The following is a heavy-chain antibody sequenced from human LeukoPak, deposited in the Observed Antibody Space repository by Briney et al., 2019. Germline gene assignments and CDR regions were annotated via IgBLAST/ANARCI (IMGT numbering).Heavy chain of an antibody. J-gene: IGHJ4*02. V-gene: IGHV3-53*01. CDR3: AREGEKGDGYNHGFDY. Sequence: HPGGSLRLSCATSGFTVSSKYMSWIRQAPGKGLEWVAVVRKVGTTVYIDSVKGRFTISRDTSENTLNLQMNSLRAEDTAVYYCAREGEKGDGYNHGFDYWGQGTLVTVSS. CDR2: VRKVGTT. CDR1: GFTVSSKY. D-gene: IGHD5-24*01.